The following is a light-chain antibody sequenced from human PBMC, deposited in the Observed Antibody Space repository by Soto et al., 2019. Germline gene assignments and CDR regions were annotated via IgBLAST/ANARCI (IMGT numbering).Light chain of an antibody. CDR1: SSDVGGYNY. CDR2: DVT. CDR3: TSYTSSNTWV. V-gene: IGLV2-14*03. J-gene: IGLJ7*01. Sequence: QSALTQPASVSGSPGQSITISCTGTSSDVGGYNYVSWYQQHPGKAPKLMIFDVTNRPSGDSNRFSGSKSGNSASLTISGLQAEDEADYYCTSYTSSNTWVFGGGTQLTVL.